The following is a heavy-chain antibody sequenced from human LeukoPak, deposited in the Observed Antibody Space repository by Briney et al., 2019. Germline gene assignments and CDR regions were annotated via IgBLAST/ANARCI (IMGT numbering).Heavy chain of an antibody. D-gene: IGHD3-16*02. CDR3: AKDLRELSLYYYFDY. V-gene: IGHV3-23*01. CDR1: GFTFTSFA. J-gene: IGHJ4*02. CDR2: ISGSGGTT. Sequence: GGSLRLSCVASGFTFTSFAMSWVRQPPGKGLEWVSAISGSGGTTYYADSAKGRFTISRDTSKSTLHLQMDSLRAEDTAVYYCAKDLRELSLYYYFDYWGQGTLVTVSS.